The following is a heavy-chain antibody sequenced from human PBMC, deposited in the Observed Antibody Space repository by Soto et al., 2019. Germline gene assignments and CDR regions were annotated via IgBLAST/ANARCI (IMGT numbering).Heavy chain of an antibody. Sequence: QLQLQESGPGLVKPSETLSLTCTVSGGSISSSSYYWGWIRQPPGKGLEWIGSIYYSGSTYYNPSLKSRVTISVDTSNNQFSLKLSSVTAADTAVYYCARPYCSGGSCYYNWFDPWGQGTLVTVSS. D-gene: IGHD2-15*01. V-gene: IGHV4-39*01. CDR1: GGSISSSSYY. J-gene: IGHJ5*02. CDR3: ARPYCSGGSCYYNWFDP. CDR2: IYYSGST.